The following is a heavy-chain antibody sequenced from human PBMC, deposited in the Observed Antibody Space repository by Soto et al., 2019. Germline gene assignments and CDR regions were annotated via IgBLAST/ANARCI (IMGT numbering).Heavy chain of an antibody. CDR2: ISGSGNKI. CDR1: GFMFSTYA. CDR3: AKELFYYDSSDYS. Sequence: EVPLLESGGNSVQPGGSLRLSCAASGFMFSTYAMRWVRQAPGKGLEWVAGISGSGNKIDYADAVKGRYTILRDNSNNTLYLQMNSLRVEDTAVYYCAKELFYYDSSDYSWGQGTLVTVSS. V-gene: IGHV3-23*01. J-gene: IGHJ4*02. D-gene: IGHD3-22*01.